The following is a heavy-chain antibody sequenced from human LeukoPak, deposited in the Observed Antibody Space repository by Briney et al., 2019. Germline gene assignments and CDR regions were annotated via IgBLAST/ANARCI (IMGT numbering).Heavy chain of an antibody. CDR2: ISGDGGTT. Sequence: GGSLRLSCAASGFSLDDYAMRWVRQVPGKGLQWVSLISGDGGTTYYSDSVKGRFTISRDNSKNALYLQMNSLRIEDTALYYCAKGGLVFGMDVWGQGTTVTVS. CDR3: AKGGLVFGMDV. V-gene: IGHV3-43*02. D-gene: IGHD3/OR15-3a*01. CDR1: GFSLDDYA. J-gene: IGHJ6*02.